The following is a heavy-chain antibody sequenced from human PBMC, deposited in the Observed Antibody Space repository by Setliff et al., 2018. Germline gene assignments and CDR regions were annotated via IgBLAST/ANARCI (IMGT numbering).Heavy chain of an antibody. D-gene: IGHD5-12*01. CDR3: ARERGDIVTTTSYYYYLDV. CDR2: IIPIFGTT. V-gene: IGHV1-69*05. Sequence: ASVKVSCKASGGTFSHYDISWVRQAPGQGLEWMGGIIPIFGTTNYAQRFQGRVTITTDESTSTAYMELSSLRSEDTAVYYCARERGDIVTTTSYYYYLDVWGKGTTVTVSS. CDR1: GGTFSHYD. J-gene: IGHJ6*03.